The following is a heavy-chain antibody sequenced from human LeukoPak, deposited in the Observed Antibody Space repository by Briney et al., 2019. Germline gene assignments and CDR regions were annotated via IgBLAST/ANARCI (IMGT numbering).Heavy chain of an antibody. D-gene: IGHD6-19*01. V-gene: IGHV1-18*01. CDR2: ISAYNGNT. CDR3: ARNRQYSSGSISEAFDI. Sequence: ASVKVSCKASGYTFTSYGITWVRQAPVQGLEWMGWISAYNGNTNYAQKLQGRVTMTRDTSTSTAYMALRSLRSDDTAVYYCARNRQYSSGSISEAFDIWGQGTMVIVSS. J-gene: IGHJ3*02. CDR1: GYTFTSYG.